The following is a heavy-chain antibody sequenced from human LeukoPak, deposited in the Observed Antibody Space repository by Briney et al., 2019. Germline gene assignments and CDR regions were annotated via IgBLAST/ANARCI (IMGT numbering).Heavy chain of an antibody. Sequence: ASVKVSCKASGYTFTGYYMHWVRQAPGQGLEWMGWINPNSGGTNYAQKFQGRVTMTRDTSISTAYMELSRLRSDDTAVYYCARGTYYYDSGGYYEGVYWGQGTLVTVSS. CDR2: INPNSGGT. D-gene: IGHD3-22*01. V-gene: IGHV1-2*02. J-gene: IGHJ4*02. CDR3: ARGTYYYDSGGYYEGVY. CDR1: GYTFTGYY.